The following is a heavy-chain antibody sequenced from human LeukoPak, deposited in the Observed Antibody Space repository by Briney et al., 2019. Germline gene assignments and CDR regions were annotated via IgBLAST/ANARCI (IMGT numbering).Heavy chain of an antibody. D-gene: IGHD2-8*01. J-gene: IGHJ5*02. V-gene: IGHV4-34*03. CDR3: SGDYRTNALLWFDP. CDR2: IHHSGST. CDR1: GGSFSGYY. Sequence: SETLSLTCAVYGGSFSGYYWSWVRQPPGKGLEWIGEIHHSGSTKYNPSLKSRVTIYLDPITHQFLLQPNSVAPAHQALYYLSGDYRTNALLWFDPWGQGTRVSVSS.